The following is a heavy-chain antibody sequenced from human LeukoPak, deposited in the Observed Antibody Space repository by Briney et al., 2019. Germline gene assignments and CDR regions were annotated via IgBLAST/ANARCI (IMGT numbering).Heavy chain of an antibody. CDR2: ISVSGDTT. CDR3: AKRDPSEWPGPDY. V-gene: IGHV3-23*01. CDR1: GFTFNTYP. D-gene: IGHD3-3*01. J-gene: IGHJ4*02. Sequence: GGSLRLSCAASGFTFNTYPMNWVRQAPGKGLEWVSTISVSGDTTYYADSVKGRFTISRDNSKNTLYLQMNSLRAEDTAVYYCAKRDPSEWPGPDYWGQGTLVTVSS.